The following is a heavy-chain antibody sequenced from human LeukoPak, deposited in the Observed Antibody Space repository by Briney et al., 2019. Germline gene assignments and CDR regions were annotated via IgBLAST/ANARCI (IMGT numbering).Heavy chain of an antibody. CDR1: GGSISIYY. J-gene: IGHJ6*03. D-gene: IGHD1-26*01. Sequence: PSETLSLTCTVSGGSISIYYWSWIRQPPGKGLEWIGYIYYSGSTNYNPSLKSRVSISVDTSKNQFSLRLRSVTAADTAVYYYARTGAYYYYYYMDVWGKGTTVTVSS. CDR3: ARTGAYYYYYYMDV. V-gene: IGHV4-59*01. CDR2: IYYSGST.